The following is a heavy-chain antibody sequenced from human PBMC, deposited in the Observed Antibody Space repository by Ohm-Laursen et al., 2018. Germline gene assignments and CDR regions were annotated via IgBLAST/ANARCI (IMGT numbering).Heavy chain of an antibody. V-gene: IGHV4-59*01. CDR2: INYSGST. J-gene: IGHJ3*02. D-gene: IGHD3-16*02. CDR3: ARDRNDYVWGSYRFSSAFDI. Sequence: SETLSLTCTISGGPISSYYWSWIRQPPGKGLEWIGYINYSGSTNYNPSLKSRVTISVDTSKNQFSLKLSPVTAADTAVYYCARDRNDYVWGSYRFSSAFDIWGQGTMVTVSS. CDR1: GGPISSYY.